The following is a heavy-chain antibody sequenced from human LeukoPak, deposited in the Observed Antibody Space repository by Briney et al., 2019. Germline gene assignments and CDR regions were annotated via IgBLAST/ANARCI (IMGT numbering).Heavy chain of an antibody. V-gene: IGHV4-30-2*01. CDR3: ARGGYGSGSYSPFFDY. CDR1: GGSISSSSYS. J-gene: IGHJ4*02. CDR2: IYHSGST. Sequence: PSETLSLTCTVSGGSISSSSYSWSWIRQPPGKGLEWIGYIYHSGSTYYNPSLKSRVTISVDRSKNQFSLKLSSVTAADTAVYYCARGGYGSGSYSPFFDYWGQGTLVTVSS. D-gene: IGHD3-10*01.